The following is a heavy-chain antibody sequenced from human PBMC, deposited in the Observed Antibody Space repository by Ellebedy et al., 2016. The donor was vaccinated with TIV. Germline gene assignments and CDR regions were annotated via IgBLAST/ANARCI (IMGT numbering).Heavy chain of an antibody. CDR2: IYYSGST. Sequence: MPSETLSLTCTVSGGSISSSSYYWGWIRQPPGKGLEWFGGIYYSGSTYYNPSLKSRVTISVDTSKNQFSLKLSSVTAADTAVYYCAAMETLEDYWGQGTLVTVSS. V-gene: IGHV4-39*01. D-gene: IGHD1-1*01. CDR1: GGSISSSSYY. J-gene: IGHJ4*02. CDR3: AAMETLEDY.